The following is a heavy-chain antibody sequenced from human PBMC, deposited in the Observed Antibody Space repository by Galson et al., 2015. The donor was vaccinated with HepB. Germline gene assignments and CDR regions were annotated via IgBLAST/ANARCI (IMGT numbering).Heavy chain of an antibody. D-gene: IGHD3-3*01. CDR3: ARHMSERDRVTIMGVVVPNYFDL. CDR2: VHYTRST. CDR1: GGSISSSNYY. V-gene: IGHV4-39*01. Sequence: ETLSLTCSVSGGSISSSNYYWGWIRQPPGKGLEWIGSVHYTRSTYYNPSLKSRVTVSVDTSKNQFSLKMTSVTAADTSIYYCARHMSERDRVTIMGVVVPNYFDLWGQGTRVTVSS. J-gene: IGHJ5*02.